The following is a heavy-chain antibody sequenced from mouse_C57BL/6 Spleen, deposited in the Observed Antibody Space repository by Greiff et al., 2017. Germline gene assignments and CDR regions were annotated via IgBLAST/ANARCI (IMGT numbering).Heavy chain of an antibody. Sequence: QVQLQQPGAELVKPGASVKLSCKASGYTFTSYWMQWVKQRPGQGLEWIGEIDPSDSYTNYNQKFKGKATLTVDTPSSTAYMQLSSLTSEDSAVYYCARGGSSLGYAMDYWGQGTSVTVSS. V-gene: IGHV1-50*01. CDR1: GYTFTSYW. D-gene: IGHD1-1*01. CDR2: IDPSDSYT. J-gene: IGHJ4*01. CDR3: ARGGSSLGYAMDY.